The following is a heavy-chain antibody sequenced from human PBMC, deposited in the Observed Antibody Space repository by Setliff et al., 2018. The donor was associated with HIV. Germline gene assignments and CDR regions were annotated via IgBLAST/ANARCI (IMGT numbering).Heavy chain of an antibody. CDR3: ARERPGDHYESTGYQLADWFDP. V-gene: IGHV1-46*01. Sequence: GASVKVSCKTSGYTFTNFYMHWVRQAPGQGLEWMGIINPSSDSTNYAQKFQGRVTMTRDTSTSTVYMELSSLRSEDTAVYYCARERPGDHYESTGYQLADWFDPWGQGTLVTVSS. CDR2: INPSSDST. J-gene: IGHJ5*02. D-gene: IGHD3-22*01. CDR1: GYTFTNFY.